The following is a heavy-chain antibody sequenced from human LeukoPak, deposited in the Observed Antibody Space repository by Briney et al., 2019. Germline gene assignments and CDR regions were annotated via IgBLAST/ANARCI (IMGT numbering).Heavy chain of an antibody. J-gene: IGHJ2*01. Sequence: HTGGSLRLSCAASGFTFSSYAMSWVRRAPGKGLEWVSAISGSGGSTYYADSVKGRFTISRDNSKNTLYLQMNSLRAEDTAVYYCAKGYIIAGRQWYLDLWGRGTLVGVSS. CDR1: GFTFSSYA. CDR2: ISGSGGST. CDR3: AKGYIIAGRQWYLDL. V-gene: IGHV3-23*01. D-gene: IGHD6-13*01.